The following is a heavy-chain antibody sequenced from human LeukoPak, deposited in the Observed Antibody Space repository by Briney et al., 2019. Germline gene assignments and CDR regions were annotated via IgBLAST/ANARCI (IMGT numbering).Heavy chain of an antibody. D-gene: IGHD5-18*01. J-gene: IGHJ4*02. Sequence: ASVKVSCKASGYTFTGYYMHWVRQAPGQGLEWMGWINLNSGGTNYAQKFQGRVTMTRDTSISTAYMELSRLRSDDTAVYYCARVTIQLWLAFDYWGQGTLVTVSS. CDR3: ARVTIQLWLAFDY. CDR1: GYTFTGYY. CDR2: INLNSGGT. V-gene: IGHV1-2*02.